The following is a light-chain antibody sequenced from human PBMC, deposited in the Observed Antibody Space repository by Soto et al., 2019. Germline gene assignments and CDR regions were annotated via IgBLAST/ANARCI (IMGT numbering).Light chain of an antibody. Sequence: DIHMTQSPSSLSASVGDTVTITCRASQNVRSYLNWYQQKSGKAPKLLFYESTTLESGVPSTFSGDGFGTDFTLTISSLHPDDFATYYCQQSFFAPPTFGRGTKVEV. CDR2: EST. J-gene: IGKJ1*01. CDR1: QNVRSY. V-gene: IGKV1-39*01. CDR3: QQSFFAPPT.